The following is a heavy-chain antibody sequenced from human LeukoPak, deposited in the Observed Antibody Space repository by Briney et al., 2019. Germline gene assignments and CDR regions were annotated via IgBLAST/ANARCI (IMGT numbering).Heavy chain of an antibody. J-gene: IGHJ6*02. CDR3: ARFRYCSGGSCYPYGMDV. CDR1: GGTFSSYA. CDR2: IIPILGIA. V-gene: IGHV1-69*04. D-gene: IGHD2-15*01. Sequence: SVKVSCKASGGTFSSYAISWVRQAPGQGPEWMGRIIPILGIANYAQKFQGRVTITADKSTSTAYMELSSLRSEDTAVYYCARFRYCSGGSCYPYGMDVWGQGTTVSVSS.